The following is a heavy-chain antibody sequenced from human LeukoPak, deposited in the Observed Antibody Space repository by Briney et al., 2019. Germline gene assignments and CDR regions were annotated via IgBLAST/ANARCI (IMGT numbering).Heavy chain of an antibody. V-gene: IGHV3-7*05. Sequence: PGGSLGLSCAASGFTFSDYWMSWVRQAPGKGLEWVANIKYDGGEKYYVDSVKGRFTISRDNVQNSLFLQMNSPRAEDTVMYYCARLARGTVFDFWGQGALVTVSS. D-gene: IGHD3-10*01. CDR1: GFTFSDYW. CDR3: ARLARGTVFDF. CDR2: IKYDGGEK. J-gene: IGHJ4*02.